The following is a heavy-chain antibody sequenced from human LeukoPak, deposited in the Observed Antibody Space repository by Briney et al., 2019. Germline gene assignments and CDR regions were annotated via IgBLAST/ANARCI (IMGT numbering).Heavy chain of an antibody. CDR1: GFTFSNAW. CDR2: ISSSSSYI. CDR3: ARDRGIAAAGTYYYYYYMDV. Sequence: PGGSLRLSCAASGFTFSNAWMSWVRQAPGKGLEWVSSISSSSSYIYYADSVKGRFTISRDNAKNSLYLQMNSLRAEDTAVYYCARDRGIAAAGTYYYYYYMDVWGKGTTVTVSS. D-gene: IGHD6-13*01. V-gene: IGHV3-21*01. J-gene: IGHJ6*03.